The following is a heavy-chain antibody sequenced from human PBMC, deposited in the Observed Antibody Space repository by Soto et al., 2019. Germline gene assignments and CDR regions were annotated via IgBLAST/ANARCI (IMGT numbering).Heavy chain of an antibody. Sequence: QVQLVESGGGLVKPGGSLRLSCAASGFTFSDYYMSWIRQAPGKGLEWVSYISSSGSTIYYADSVKGRFTISRDNAKNSLYLQMNSLRAEDTALYYCARDTGYCSGGSCPNDYYYYGMDVWGQGTTVTVSS. CDR2: ISSSGSTI. D-gene: IGHD2-15*01. V-gene: IGHV3-11*01. J-gene: IGHJ6*02. CDR3: ARDTGYCSGGSCPNDYYYYGMDV. CDR1: GFTFSDYY.